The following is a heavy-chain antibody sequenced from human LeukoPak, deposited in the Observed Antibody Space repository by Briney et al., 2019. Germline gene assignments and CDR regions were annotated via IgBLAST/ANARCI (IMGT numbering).Heavy chain of an antibody. CDR2: ISYDGSNK. J-gene: IGHJ4*02. Sequence: HAGGSLRLSCAASGFTFSTYGMHWVRQAPGKGLEWVAVISYDGSNKYYADSVKGRFTISRDNAKNSLYLQMNSLRAEDTAVYYCARDPPLYGSGIGGDYWGQGTLVTVSS. CDR1: GFTFSTYG. CDR3: ARDPPLYGSGIGGDY. D-gene: IGHD3-10*01. V-gene: IGHV3-33*05.